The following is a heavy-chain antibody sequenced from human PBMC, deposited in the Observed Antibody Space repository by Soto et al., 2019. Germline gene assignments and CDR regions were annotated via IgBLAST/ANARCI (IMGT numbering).Heavy chain of an antibody. CDR3: AKTGGWNWFDP. CDR2: ISPYTGDT. V-gene: IGHV1-18*01. J-gene: IGHJ5*02. D-gene: IGHD6-19*01. CDR1: GYTFTDLG. Sequence: QVQLVQSGAEVKKPGASVKVSCKASGYTFTDLGISWVRQPPGQGLEWMGWISPYTGDTKYPQRLQGRVTVTADTSTSTAYMELRSLKSDDTAVYYCAKTGGWNWFDPWGQGTLVSVSS.